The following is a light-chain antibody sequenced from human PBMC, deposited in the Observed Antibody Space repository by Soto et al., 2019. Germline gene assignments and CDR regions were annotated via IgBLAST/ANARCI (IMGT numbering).Light chain of an antibody. CDR3: QQYGSLSWT. V-gene: IGKV3-20*01. CDR1: QNVDSNY. CDR2: GAS. Sequence: EIVFTQSPGTLSLSPGERATLSCRASQNVDSNYLAWYQQKPGQAPRIIIFGASGRATGIPDRFSGSGSGTDFTLTISRLEPEDFAVYYCQQYGSLSWTFGQGTKVDIK. J-gene: IGKJ1*01.